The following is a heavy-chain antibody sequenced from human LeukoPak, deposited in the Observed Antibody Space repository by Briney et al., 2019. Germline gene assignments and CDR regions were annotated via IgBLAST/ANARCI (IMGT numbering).Heavy chain of an antibody. D-gene: IGHD3-10*01. V-gene: IGHV4-34*01. Sequence: SETLSLTCAVYGGSFSGYYWSWIRQPPGKGLEWIGEINHSGSTNYNPSLKSRVTISVDTSKNQFSLRLSSVTAADTAVYYCARKRLLWFGEEANNWFDPWGQGTLVTVSS. CDR2: INHSGST. CDR3: ARKRLLWFGEEANNWFDP. CDR1: GGSFSGYY. J-gene: IGHJ5*02.